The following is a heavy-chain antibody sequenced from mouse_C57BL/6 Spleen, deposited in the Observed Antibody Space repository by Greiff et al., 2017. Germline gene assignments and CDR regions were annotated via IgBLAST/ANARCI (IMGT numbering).Heavy chain of an antibody. CDR2: IYPGSGNT. CDR1: GYTFTDYY. J-gene: IGHJ4*01. V-gene: IGHV1-76*01. D-gene: IGHD2-1*01. CDR3: GRRNRYYGKSMEV. Sequence: QVQLQQSGAGLVRPGASLKLSCKASGYTFTDYYINWVKQRPGQGLEWIARIYPGSGNTYYNATFKGQATLTADKSSNTSFLQLSCLTSEDSAVYCGGRRNRYYGKSMEVWGQGTSVTVSS.